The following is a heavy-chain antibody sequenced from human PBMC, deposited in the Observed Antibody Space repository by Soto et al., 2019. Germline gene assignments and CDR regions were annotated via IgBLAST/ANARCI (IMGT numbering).Heavy chain of an antibody. CDR3: ARRWGRTFDY. V-gene: IGHV4-59*08. CDR1: GGSISSYY. J-gene: IGHJ4*02. D-gene: IGHD7-27*01. Sequence: SETLSLTCTVSGGSISSYYWSWIRQPPGKGLEWIGYIYYSGSTNYNPSLKNRVIISVDTSKNQLSLKLSSVTAADTAVYYCARRWGRTFDYWGQGTLVTVSS. CDR2: IYYSGST.